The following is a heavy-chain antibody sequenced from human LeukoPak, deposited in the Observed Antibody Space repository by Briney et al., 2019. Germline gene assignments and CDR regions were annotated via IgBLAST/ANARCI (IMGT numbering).Heavy chain of an antibody. V-gene: IGHV3-48*03. CDR1: GFTFSSYE. J-gene: IGHJ4*02. CDR3: ARRKGVLLWFGEKIFDY. Sequence: PGGSLRLSCAASGFTFSSYEMHWVRQAPGKGLEWVLYISSSGTTIYYADSVKGRFTISRDNAKNSLYLQMNSLRAEDTAVYYCARRKGVLLWFGEKIFDYWGQGTLVTVSS. CDR2: ISSSGTTI. D-gene: IGHD3-10*01.